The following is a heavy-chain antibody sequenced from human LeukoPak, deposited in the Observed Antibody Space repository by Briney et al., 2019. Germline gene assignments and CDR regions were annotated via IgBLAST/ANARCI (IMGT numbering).Heavy chain of an antibody. V-gene: IGHV3-53*01. D-gene: IGHD2-15*01. CDR3: ARDGAPGWPHTY. CDR2: IYKDGGN. Sequence: PGGSLRLSCAASGFTVSTNYMRLVRQAPGKGPEWVSVIYKDGGNNYADSVKGRFIISRDNSKNTVYLQMNSLRVDDTAVYYCARDGAPGWPHTYWGQGTLVTVSS. J-gene: IGHJ4*02. CDR1: GFTVSTNY.